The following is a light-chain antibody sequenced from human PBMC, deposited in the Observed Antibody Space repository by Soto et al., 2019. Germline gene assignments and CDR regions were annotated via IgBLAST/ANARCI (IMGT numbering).Light chain of an antibody. V-gene: IGLV1-44*01. CDR3: AAWDDSLNGL. J-gene: IGLJ2*01. CDR1: ISNIGSNT. Sequence: QSVLTQPPSASGTPGQRVTISCYGSISNIGSNTVNWYQQLPGTAPKLLIYSNNQRPSGVPDRFSGSKSGTSASLAISGLQSEDEADYYCAAWDDSLNGLFGGGTKLTVL. CDR2: SNN.